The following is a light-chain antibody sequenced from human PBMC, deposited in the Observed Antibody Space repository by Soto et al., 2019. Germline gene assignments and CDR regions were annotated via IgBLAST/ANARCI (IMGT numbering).Light chain of an antibody. J-gene: IGKJ3*01. CDR3: QQYDNLPRVT. V-gene: IGKV1-33*01. CDR1: QDISNY. CDR2: DAS. Sequence: DIQMTQSPSSLSASVGDRVTVTCQASQDISNYLNWYQQKPGEAPKLLIYDASNLEIGVPSRFSGSGSGTDFTFTISSLQPEDIATYYCQQYDNLPRVTFGPGTNVAIK.